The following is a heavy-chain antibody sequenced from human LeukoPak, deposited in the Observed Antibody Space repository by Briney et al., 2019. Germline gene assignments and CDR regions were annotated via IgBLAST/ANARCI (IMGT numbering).Heavy chain of an antibody. J-gene: IGHJ4*02. CDR3: ARDRCGGDCYWDF. D-gene: IGHD2-21*02. V-gene: IGHV4-59*01. CDR2: IYYSGTT. Sequence: SETLSLTCTVSGGSISSYYWSWIRQPPGKGLGWIGYIYYSGTTNYNPSLKSRVIISGDTSKNQVSLKLSSVTAADTAVYYCARDRCGGDCYWDFWGQGTLVTVSS. CDR1: GGSISSYY.